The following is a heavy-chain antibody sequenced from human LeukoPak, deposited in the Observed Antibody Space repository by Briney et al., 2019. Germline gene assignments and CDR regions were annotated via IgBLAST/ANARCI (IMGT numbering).Heavy chain of an antibody. Sequence: SEPLSLTCTVSGSSISSYYWSWIRQPPGKGQEWIGYIYYSGSTNYNPSLKSRVTISVDTSKNQFSLKLSSVTAADTAVYYCARHVRGSYKFFDYWGRGTLVTVSS. CDR2: IYYSGST. J-gene: IGHJ4*02. V-gene: IGHV4-59*08. CDR3: ARHVRGSYKFFDY. D-gene: IGHD1-26*01. CDR1: GSSISSYY.